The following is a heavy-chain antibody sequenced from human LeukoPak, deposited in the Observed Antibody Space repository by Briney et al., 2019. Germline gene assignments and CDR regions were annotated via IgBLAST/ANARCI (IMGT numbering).Heavy chain of an antibody. CDR2: INHSGST. J-gene: IGHJ4*02. CDR3: ARISYCSGGSCYSGVWDY. D-gene: IGHD2-15*01. Sequence: SETLYLTCAVYGGSFSGYYWSWIRQPPGKGLEWIGEINHSGSTNYNPSLKSRVTISVDTSKNQFSLKLSSVTAADTAVYYCARISYCSGGSCYSGVWDYWGQGTLVTVSS. V-gene: IGHV4-34*01. CDR1: GGSFSGYY.